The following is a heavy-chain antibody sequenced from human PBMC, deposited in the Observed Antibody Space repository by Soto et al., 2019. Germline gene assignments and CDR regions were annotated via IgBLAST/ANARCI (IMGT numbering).Heavy chain of an antibody. D-gene: IGHD3-10*01. CDR2: IYYSGST. J-gene: IGHJ3*02. Sequence: PSETLSLTCTVSGGSISSGGYYWSWIRQHPGKGLEWIGYIYYSGSTYYNPSLKSRVTISVDTSKNQFSLKLSSVTAADTAVYCCAKAVNYYGSGSYYGLGAFDIWGQGTMVTVSS. CDR1: GGSISSGGYY. CDR3: AKAVNYYGSGSYYGLGAFDI. V-gene: IGHV4-31*03.